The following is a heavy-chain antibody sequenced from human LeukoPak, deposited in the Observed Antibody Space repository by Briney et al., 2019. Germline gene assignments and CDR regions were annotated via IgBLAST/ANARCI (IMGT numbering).Heavy chain of an antibody. CDR3: ARGVGITMIPQLDY. D-gene: IGHD3-22*01. V-gene: IGHV4-31*03. CDR1: GGSISSGGCY. CDR2: IYYSGST. Sequence: SETLSLTCTVSGGSISSGGCYWSWIRQHPGKGLEWIGYIYYSGSTYYNPSLKSRVTISVDTSKNQFSLKLSSVTAADTAVYYCARGVGITMIPQLDYWGQGTLVTVSS. J-gene: IGHJ4*02.